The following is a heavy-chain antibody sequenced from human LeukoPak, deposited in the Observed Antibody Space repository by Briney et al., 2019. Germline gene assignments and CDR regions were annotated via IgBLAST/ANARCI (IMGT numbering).Heavy chain of an antibody. CDR3: ARHVNSSGWYYFDY. D-gene: IGHD6-19*01. CDR1: GGSISSFL. CDR2: INYSGTT. J-gene: IGHJ4*02. Sequence: SETLSLTCTVSGGSISSFLWSWIRQSPGKGLGWIGYINYSGTTNYNPSLKSRVTISVDTSKNQFSLKLSSVTAADTAVYYCARHVNSSGWYYFDYWGQGTLVTVSS. V-gene: IGHV4-59*08.